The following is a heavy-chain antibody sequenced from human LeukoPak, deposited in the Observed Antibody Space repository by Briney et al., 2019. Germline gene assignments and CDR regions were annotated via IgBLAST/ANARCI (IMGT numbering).Heavy chain of an antibody. Sequence: ASVKVSCKVSEETLSDLSIHWLRQPPGKGLEWLGGSDPEDGERIYAQMFQGRVTMTEDTSIDTAYMELSSLRSEDTAVYYCVTGFTTMAVDYFAYWGQGTLVTVSP. J-gene: IGHJ4*02. V-gene: IGHV1-24*01. CDR3: VTGFTTMAVDYFAY. CDR2: SDPEDGER. D-gene: IGHD5-18*01. CDR1: EETLSDLS.